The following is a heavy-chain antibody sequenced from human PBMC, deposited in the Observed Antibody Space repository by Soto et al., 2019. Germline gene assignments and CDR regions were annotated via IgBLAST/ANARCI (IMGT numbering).Heavy chain of an antibody. D-gene: IGHD3-3*01. CDR1: GYTLTELS. CDR2: FDPEDGET. Sequence: GASVKVSCKVSGYTLTELSMHWVQQAPGKLLEWMGGFDPEDGETIYAQKFQGRVTMTEDTSTDTAYMELSSLRSEDTAVYYCATGAPPRKYDFWSGYYTGVGGVNFDYWGQGTLVTVSS. CDR3: ATGAPPRKYDFWSGYYTGVGGVNFDY. J-gene: IGHJ4*02. V-gene: IGHV1-24*01.